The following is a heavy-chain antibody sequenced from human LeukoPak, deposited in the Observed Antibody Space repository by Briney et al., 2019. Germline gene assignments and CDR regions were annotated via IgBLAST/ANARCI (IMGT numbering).Heavy chain of an antibody. Sequence: ASVKVSCKASGYTFTSYGISWVRQAPGQGLEWMGWINAYNGNTNYAQKLQGRVTMTTDTSTSTAYMELRSLRSDDTAVYYCARVNYYDSSGYYSRGGYFDYWGQGTLVTVSS. CDR1: GYTFTSYG. V-gene: IGHV1-18*01. J-gene: IGHJ4*02. CDR3: ARVNYYDSSGYYSRGGYFDY. CDR2: INAYNGNT. D-gene: IGHD3-22*01.